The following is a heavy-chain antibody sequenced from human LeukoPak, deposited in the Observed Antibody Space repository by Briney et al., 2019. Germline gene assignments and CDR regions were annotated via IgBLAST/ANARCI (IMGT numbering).Heavy chain of an antibody. CDR3: ARDPSGGSVRGSY. D-gene: IGHD2-15*01. V-gene: IGHV3-21*01. J-gene: IGHJ4*02. Sequence: GGSLRLSCAASGFTFSSYWMSWVRQAPGKGLEWVSSISSSSSYIYYADSVKGRFTISRDNAKNSLYLQMNSLRAEDTAVYYCARDPSGGSVRGSYWGQGTLVTVSS. CDR1: GFTFSSYW. CDR2: ISSSSSYI.